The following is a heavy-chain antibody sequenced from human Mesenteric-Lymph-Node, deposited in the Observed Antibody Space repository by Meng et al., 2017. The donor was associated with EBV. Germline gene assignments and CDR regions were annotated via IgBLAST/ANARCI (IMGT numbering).Heavy chain of an antibody. CDR2: FYYRGST. CDR3: VSYDYGNYVSFDS. D-gene: IGHD4-11*01. V-gene: IGHV4-39*01. J-gene: IGHJ4*02. CDR1: GASISIGSYY. Sequence: QLGDAGPGWGGLSATVSLPSPVPGASISIGSYYWGWIPQPPGKGLEWIGSFYYRGSTYYNPSLRSRVTISVDTSKNHFSLKLSSVTAADTAMYYCVSYDYGNYVSFDSWGQGILVTVSS.